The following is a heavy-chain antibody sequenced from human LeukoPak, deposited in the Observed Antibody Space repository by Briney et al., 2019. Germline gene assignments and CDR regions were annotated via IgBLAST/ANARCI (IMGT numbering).Heavy chain of an antibody. CDR2: ISSSGSTI. V-gene: IGHV3-48*03. J-gene: IGHJ4*02. CDR1: GFTFSSYE. CDR3: ARVSSGSYALDY. D-gene: IGHD1-26*01. Sequence: GGSPRLSCAASGFTFSSYEMNWVRQAPGKGLEWVSYISSSGSTIYYADSVKGRFTISRDNAKNSLYLQMNSLRAEDTAVYYCARVSSGSYALDYWGQGTLVTVSS.